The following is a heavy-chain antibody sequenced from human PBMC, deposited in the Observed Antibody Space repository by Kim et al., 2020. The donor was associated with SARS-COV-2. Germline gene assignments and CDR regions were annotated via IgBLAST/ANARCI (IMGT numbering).Heavy chain of an antibody. V-gene: IGHV3-21*01. CDR1: GFTFSSYS. CDR2: ISSSSSYI. CDR3: AAMQSTIFGVVISYGMDV. Sequence: GGSLRLSCAASGFTFSSYSMNWVRQAPGKGLEWVSSISSSSSYIYYADSVKGRFTISRDNAKNSLYLQMNSLRAEDTAVYYCAAMQSTIFGVVISYGMDVWGQGTTVTVSS. J-gene: IGHJ6*02. D-gene: IGHD3-3*01.